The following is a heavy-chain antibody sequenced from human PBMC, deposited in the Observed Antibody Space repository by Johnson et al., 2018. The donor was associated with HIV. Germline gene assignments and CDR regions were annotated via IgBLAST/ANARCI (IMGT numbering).Heavy chain of an antibody. Sequence: VQLVESGGGLVQPGGSLRLSCAASGFTFSSYWMSWVRQAPGKGLEWVANIKQDGSEKYYVDSVKGRFTISRDNAKNTLYLEMNIMRAEDTAVYYCARGRSGILILDDAFDIWGQGKMVTVSS. J-gene: IGHJ3*02. CDR1: GFTFSSYW. D-gene: IGHD1-14*01. CDR3: ARGRSGILILDDAFDI. V-gene: IGHV3-7*02. CDR2: IKQDGSEK.